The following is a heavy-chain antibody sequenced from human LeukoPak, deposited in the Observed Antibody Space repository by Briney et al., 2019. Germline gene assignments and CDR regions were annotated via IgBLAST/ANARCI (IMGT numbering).Heavy chain of an antibody. J-gene: IGHJ4*02. Sequence: GGSLRLSCAASGCVFSSYWMHWVRQAPGKGLVWVSRIYTDGSYTNYADSVKGRFTISRDNAKNTLSLHMNSLRAEDMAVYYCARGDDESLDHWGQGTLVTVSS. CDR3: ARGDDESLDH. V-gene: IGHV3-74*01. CDR2: IYTDGSYT. D-gene: IGHD3-16*01. CDR1: GCVFSSYW.